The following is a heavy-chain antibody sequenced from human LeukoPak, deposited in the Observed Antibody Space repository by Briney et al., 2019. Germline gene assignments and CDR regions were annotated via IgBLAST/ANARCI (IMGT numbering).Heavy chain of an antibody. D-gene: IGHD2-15*01. V-gene: IGHV3-15*01. J-gene: IGHJ4*02. CDR2: IKNEVDGGTT. CDR3: TTIRGFCGGRSCLGY. Sequence: GGSLRLSCAASGFTLSSYWMYWVRQAPGKGLEWVGRIKNEVDGGTTDYAAPVKGRFTIARDDSKNTLYLQMNSLKSEDTAVYYCTTIRGFCGGRSCLGYWGQGTLVTVSS. CDR1: GFTLSSYW.